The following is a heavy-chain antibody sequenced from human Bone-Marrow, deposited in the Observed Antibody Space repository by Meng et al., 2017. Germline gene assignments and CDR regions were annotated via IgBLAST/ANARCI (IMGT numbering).Heavy chain of an antibody. CDR3: ASHYGDSSVWYLDL. J-gene: IGHJ2*01. D-gene: IGHD4-17*01. CDR2: IYYSGST. CDR1: GGSISSGNHY. Sequence: QVQLQESGPGLVKPSQTLSLTCTVSGGSISSGNHYWSWIRQHPGKGLEYIGYIYYSGSTYYNPSLKSRVIISVDTSKNQFSLRLNSVTAADTAVYYCASHYGDSSVWYLDLWGRGTLVTVSS. V-gene: IGHV4-31*03.